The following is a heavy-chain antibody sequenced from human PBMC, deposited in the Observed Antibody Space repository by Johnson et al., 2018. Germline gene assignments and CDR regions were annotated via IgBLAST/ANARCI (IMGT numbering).Heavy chain of an antibody. CDR2: ISCSGGST. CDR1: GFTFSSYA. J-gene: IGHJ6*03. Sequence: VQLVESGGGLVQXGGSXRLXCAASGFTFSSYAMSWVRQAPGKGLEWVSAISCSGGSTYYAASVKGRFTISRDNSKNTLYLQMNSLRAEDTAVYYCARPGDYYYMDVWGKGTTVTVSS. CDR3: ARPGDYYYMDV. D-gene: IGHD3-10*01. V-gene: IGHV3-23*04.